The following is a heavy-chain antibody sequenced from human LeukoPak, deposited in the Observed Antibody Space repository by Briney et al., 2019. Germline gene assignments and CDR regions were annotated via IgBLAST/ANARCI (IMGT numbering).Heavy chain of an antibody. J-gene: IGHJ2*01. Sequence: GGSLRLSCAASGFTFSSYWMSWVRQAPGKGLEWVANIKQDGSEKYYVDSVKGRFTISRDNAKNSLYLQMNSLRAEDTALYYCAKGGDVSYWYFDLWGRGTLVTVSS. CDR2: IKQDGSEK. V-gene: IGHV3-7*03. CDR1: GFTFSSYW. CDR3: AKGGDVSYWYFDL. D-gene: IGHD2-21*02.